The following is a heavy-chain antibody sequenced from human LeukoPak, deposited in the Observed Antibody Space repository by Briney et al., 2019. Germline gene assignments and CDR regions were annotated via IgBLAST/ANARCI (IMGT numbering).Heavy chain of an antibody. CDR1: GFSFSTYN. CDR2: ITPTSTTI. D-gene: IGHD3-3*01. CDR3: ARVVSGVTGGDY. Sequence: HAGGSLRLSCAASGFSFSTYNMIWVRQAPGKGLEGISYITPTSTTIHYADSVKGRFAVSRDNANSLLYLQMNSLRVEDTAVYYCARVVSGVTGGDYWGQGTLVSVSS. J-gene: IGHJ4*02. V-gene: IGHV3-48*04.